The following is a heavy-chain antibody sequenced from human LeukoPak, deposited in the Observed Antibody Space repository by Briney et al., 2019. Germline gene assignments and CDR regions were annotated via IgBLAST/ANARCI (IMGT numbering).Heavy chain of an antibody. V-gene: IGHV4-59*05. D-gene: IGHD1-26*01. CDR1: GGSISSYY. CDR2: IYYSGST. CDR3: ATSGSYYRVFDY. J-gene: IGHJ4*02. Sequence: PSETLSLTCTVSGGSISSYYWSWIRQPPGKGLEWIGSIYYSGSTYYNPSLKSRVTISVDTSKNQFSLKLSSVTAADTAVYYCATSGSYYRVFDYWGQGTLVTVSS.